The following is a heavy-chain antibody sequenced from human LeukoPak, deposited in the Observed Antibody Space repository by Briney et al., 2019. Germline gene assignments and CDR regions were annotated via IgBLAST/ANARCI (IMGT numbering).Heavy chain of an antibody. D-gene: IGHD5-18*01. CDR1: GFTFSDYA. CDR3: ARDGYGLDTPMVSTNFDY. CDR2: ISTSGGST. V-gene: IGHV3-23*01. J-gene: IGHJ4*02. Sequence: GGSLRLSCAASGFTFSDYAMGWVRQAPGKGLEWVSAISTSGGSTYYADSVKGRFTISRDNSKNTLYLQMNSLRPEDTAVYYCARDGYGLDTPMVSTNFDYWGQGTLVTVSS.